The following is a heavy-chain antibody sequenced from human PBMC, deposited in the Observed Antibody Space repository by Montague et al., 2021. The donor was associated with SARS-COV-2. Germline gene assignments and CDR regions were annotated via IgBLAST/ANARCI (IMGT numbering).Heavy chain of an antibody. Sequence: SETLSLTRTVSGASMSGYHWSWIRQPAGKALGWIGRIYSNGDTTYNPSLKSRLTMSVDTSERQFSLKMASVSAADTAIYYCARGSEYYYHPFDYWGHGNLVTVSS. CDR3: ARGSEYYYHPFDY. CDR2: IYSNGDT. D-gene: IGHD2/OR15-2a*01. V-gene: IGHV4-4*07. J-gene: IGHJ4*01. CDR1: GASMSGYH.